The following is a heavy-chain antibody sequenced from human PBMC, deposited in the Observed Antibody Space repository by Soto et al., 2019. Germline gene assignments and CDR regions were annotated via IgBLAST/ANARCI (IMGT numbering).Heavy chain of an antibody. CDR2: ISGSGGST. CDR1: GFTFSSYA. CDR3: AKDSISHAGPNDYYYYYGMDV. D-gene: IGHD3-3*02. V-gene: IGHV3-23*01. J-gene: IGHJ6*02. Sequence: GGSLRLSCAASGFTFSSYAMSWVRQAPGKGLEWVSAISGSGGSTYYADSVKGRFTISRDNSKNTLYLQMNSPRAEDTAVYYCAKDSISHAGPNDYYYYYGMDVWGQGTTVTVSS.